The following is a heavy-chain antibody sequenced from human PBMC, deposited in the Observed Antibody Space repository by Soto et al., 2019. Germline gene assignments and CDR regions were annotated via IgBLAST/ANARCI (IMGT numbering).Heavy chain of an antibody. CDR3: ARDYYDSSDYTTNWFDP. D-gene: IGHD3-22*01. V-gene: IGHV4-39*01. CDR1: GGSISNSRYY. J-gene: IGHJ5*02. Sequence: SETLSLTCTVSGGSISNSRYYWAWIRQPPGKGLEWIGSIYHTGNTYYNPSLRSRVTISVDTSKNQFSLKLTSVTAADTAVYYCARDYYDSSDYTTNWFDPWGQGTLVTIS. CDR2: IYHTGNT.